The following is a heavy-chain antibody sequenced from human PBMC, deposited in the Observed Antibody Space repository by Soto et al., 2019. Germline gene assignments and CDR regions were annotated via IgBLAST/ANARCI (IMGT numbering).Heavy chain of an antibody. V-gene: IGHV4-39*01. J-gene: IGHJ6*02. CDR1: GGSISSSSYY. CDR3: ARRRIQLFPVGNYGMDV. D-gene: IGHD5-18*01. CDR2: IYYSGST. Sequence: PSETLSLTCTVSGGSISSSSYYWGWIRQPPXRGLEWIGSIYYSGSTYYNPSLKSRVTISVDTSKNQFSLKLSSVTAADTAVYYCARRRIQLFPVGNYGMDVWGQGTTVTVSS.